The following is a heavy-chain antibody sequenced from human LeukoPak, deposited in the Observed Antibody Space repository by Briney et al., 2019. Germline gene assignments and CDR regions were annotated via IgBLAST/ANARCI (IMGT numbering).Heavy chain of an antibody. J-gene: IGHJ5*02. Sequence: GASVKVSCKASGYTFTDYYMHWVRQAPGQGLEWMGWINPNSGGTNYAQKFQGRVTMTRDTSISTAYKELSRLRSDDTAVYYCAREGGRRRWLQYSGWFDPWGQGTLVIVSS. CDR1: GYTFTDYY. CDR2: INPNSGGT. D-gene: IGHD5-24*01. V-gene: IGHV1-2*02. CDR3: AREGGRRRWLQYSGWFDP.